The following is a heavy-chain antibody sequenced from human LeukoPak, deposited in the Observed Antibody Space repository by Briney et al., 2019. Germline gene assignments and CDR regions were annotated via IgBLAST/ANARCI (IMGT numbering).Heavy chain of an antibody. J-gene: IGHJ6*02. Sequence: SETLSLTCAVYGGSLSGYYWSWIRQPPGKGLEWIGEINHSGSTNYNPSLKSRVTISVDTSKNQFSLKLSSVTAADTAVYYCARVDTAMVSESLRYYYGMDVWGQGTTVTVSS. CDR2: INHSGST. CDR3: ARVDTAMVSESLRYYYGMDV. V-gene: IGHV4-34*01. D-gene: IGHD5-18*01. CDR1: GGSLSGYY.